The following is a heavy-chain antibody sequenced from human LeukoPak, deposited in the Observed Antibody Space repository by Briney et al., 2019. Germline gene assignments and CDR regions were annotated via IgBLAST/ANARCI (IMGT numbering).Heavy chain of an antibody. V-gene: IGHV5-51*01. D-gene: IGHD6-13*01. CDR2: IYPGDSDT. CDR3: ARHGIAAATTLYGMDV. Sequence: GESLKISCKASGYSFTSYWIGWVRQMPGKGLEWMGIIYPGDSDTRYSPSFQGQVTISADKSISTAYLQWSSLKASDTAMYYCARHGIAAATTLYGMDVWGQGTTVTVSS. CDR1: GYSFTSYW. J-gene: IGHJ6*02.